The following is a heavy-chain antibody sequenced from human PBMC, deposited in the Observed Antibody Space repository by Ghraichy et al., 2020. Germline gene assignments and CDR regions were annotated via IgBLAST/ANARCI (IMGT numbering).Heavy chain of an antibody. Sequence: SQTLSLTCTVSGDSITSYFWSWIRQSPEKGLEWIGYVYYNGGTKYNPSLSSRVTLSVHSSKRQFSLMLTSMTAADTAVYYCVGPGSASYRQWFDPWGPGIPVTVSS. J-gene: IGHJ5*02. CDR3: VGPGSASYRQWFDP. V-gene: IGHV4-59*01. CDR1: GDSITSYF. CDR2: VYYNGGT. D-gene: IGHD6-19*01.